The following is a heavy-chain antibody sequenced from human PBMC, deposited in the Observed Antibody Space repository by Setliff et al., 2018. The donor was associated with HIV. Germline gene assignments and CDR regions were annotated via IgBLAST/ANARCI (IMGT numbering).Heavy chain of an antibody. D-gene: IGHD6-13*01. CDR3: ARRSGAAVFYYFDY. CDR1: GGSIGSYC. CDR2: ICYSATT. Sequence: LSLTCTVSGGSIGSYCWSWIRQPPGKGLEWIGTICYSATTNYNPSLKNRVAISVDTSKNQFSPKLTSVTPADTAAYYCARRSGAAVFYYFDYWGQGTLVTVSS. V-gene: IGHV4-59*01. J-gene: IGHJ4*02.